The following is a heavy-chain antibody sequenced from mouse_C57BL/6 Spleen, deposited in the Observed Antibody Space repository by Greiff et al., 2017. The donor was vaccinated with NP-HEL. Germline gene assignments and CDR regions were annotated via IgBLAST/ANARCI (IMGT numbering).Heavy chain of an antibody. V-gene: IGHV1-15*01. D-gene: IGHD2-14*01. J-gene: IGHJ4*01. Sequence: QVQLQQSGAELVRPGASVTLSCKASGYTFTDYEMHWVKQTPVHGLEWIGAIDPETGGTAYNQKFKGKAILTADKSSSTAYMELRSLTSEDSAVYYCTRKGNRNYDAMDYWGQGTSVTVSS. CDR1: GYTFTDYE. CDR3: TRKGNRNYDAMDY. CDR2: IDPETGGT.